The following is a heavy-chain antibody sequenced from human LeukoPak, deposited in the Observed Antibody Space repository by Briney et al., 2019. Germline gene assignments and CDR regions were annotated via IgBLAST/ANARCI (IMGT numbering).Heavy chain of an antibody. CDR1: GFTFSSYG. CDR2: IRGSGSNT. CDR3: AKDLGDFWSGYAHDAFDI. J-gene: IGHJ3*02. Sequence: GGSLRLSCAASGFTFSSYGMSWVRQPPGKGLEWVSGIRGSGSNTDYVGSVKGRFAVSRDNSKNTLYLQMNSLRAEDTAVYYCAKDLGDFWSGYAHDAFDIWGQGTMVTVSS. V-gene: IGHV3-23*01. D-gene: IGHD3-3*01.